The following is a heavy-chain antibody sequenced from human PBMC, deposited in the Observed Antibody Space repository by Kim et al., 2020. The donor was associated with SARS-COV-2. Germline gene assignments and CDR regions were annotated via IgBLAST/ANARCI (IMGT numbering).Heavy chain of an antibody. CDR2: ISSSGNTI. D-gene: IGHD3-16*01. V-gene: IGHV3-48*03. J-gene: IGHJ3*02. Sequence: GGSLRLSCAASGFTFSRYEMIWVRQAPGKGLEWVSYISSSGNTIYYADSVKGPFTISRDNAKNSLFLQMNSLRAEDTALYYCARDAMITFGSVAWGAFDIWGQGTMVTVSS. CDR3: ARDAMITFGSVAWGAFDI. CDR1: GFTFSRYE.